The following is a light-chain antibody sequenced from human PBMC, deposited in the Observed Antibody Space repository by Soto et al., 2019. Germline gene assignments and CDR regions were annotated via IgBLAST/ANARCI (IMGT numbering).Light chain of an antibody. CDR1: QSISSW. CDR2: DAS. CDR3: QQYNSYPST. J-gene: IGKJ3*01. V-gene: IGKV1-5*01. Sequence: DIQMTQSPSTLSASVGDRVTITCRASQSISSWLAWYQQKPGKAPKLLIYDASSLESGVPSRFSGNGSGTEFTLTISSLQPDDFATYYCQQYNSYPSTFGPGTKVDIK.